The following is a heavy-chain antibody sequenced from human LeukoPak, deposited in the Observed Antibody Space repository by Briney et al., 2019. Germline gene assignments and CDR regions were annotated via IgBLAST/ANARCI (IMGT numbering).Heavy chain of an antibody. CDR3: ARAYGDYGAFDI. CDR2: IYYSGST. Sequence: SETLSLTCTVSGYSISNGYYWGWIRQPPGKGLEWIGYIYYSGSTNYNPSLKSRVTISVDTSKNQFSLKLSSVTAADTAVYYCARAYGDYGAFDIWGQGTMVTVSS. D-gene: IGHD4-17*01. V-gene: IGHV4-38-2*02. J-gene: IGHJ3*02. CDR1: GYSISNGYY.